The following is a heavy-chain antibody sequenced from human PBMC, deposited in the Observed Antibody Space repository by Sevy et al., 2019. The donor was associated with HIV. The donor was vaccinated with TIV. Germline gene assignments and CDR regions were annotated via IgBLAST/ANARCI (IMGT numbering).Heavy chain of an antibody. V-gene: IGHV3-21*01. J-gene: IGHJ4*02. CDR3: ARDRTYGSFIDY. Sequence: GGSLRLSCAASGFTFSTYNMNWVRQAPGKGLVWVSSIWSSSSYIYYADSVKGRFTISRDNAKNSLYLQMNSLKVEDTAVYYCARDRTYGSFIDYWGQGTLVTVSS. CDR1: GFTFSTYN. CDR2: IWSSSSYI. D-gene: IGHD3-10*01.